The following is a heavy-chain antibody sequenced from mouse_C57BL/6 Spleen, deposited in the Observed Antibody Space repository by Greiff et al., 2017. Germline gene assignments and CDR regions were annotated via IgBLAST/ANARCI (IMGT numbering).Heavy chain of an antibody. J-gene: IGHJ4*01. V-gene: IGHV5-16*01. CDR3: ARENRGHAMDY. D-gene: IGHD3-1*01. Sequence: EVMLVESEGGLVQPGSSMKLSCTASGFTFSDYYMAWVRQVPEKGLEWVANINYDGSSTYYLDSLKSRFIISRDNAKNILYLQMSSLKSEDTATYYCARENRGHAMDYWGQGTSVTVSS. CDR2: INYDGSST. CDR1: GFTFSDYY.